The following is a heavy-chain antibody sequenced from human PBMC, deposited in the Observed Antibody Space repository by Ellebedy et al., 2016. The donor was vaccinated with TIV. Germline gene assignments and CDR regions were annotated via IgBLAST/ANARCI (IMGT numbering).Heavy chain of an antibody. CDR1: GFTVSSNY. J-gene: IGHJ3*02. CDR2: IYSGGST. D-gene: IGHD1-14*01. V-gene: IGHV3-53*05. Sequence: GESLKISCAASGFTVSSNYMSWVRQAPGKGLEWVSVIYSGGSTYYGGSVRGRFTISRDNSKSTLHLEMNSLRPEDTAVYHCVTEGTLLSSGRTGSAFDIWGQGTMVTVSP. CDR3: VTEGTLLSSGRTGSAFDI.